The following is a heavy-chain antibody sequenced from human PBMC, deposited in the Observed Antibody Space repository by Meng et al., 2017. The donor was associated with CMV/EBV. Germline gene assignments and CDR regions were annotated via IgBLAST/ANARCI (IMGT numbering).Heavy chain of an antibody. CDR3: ARVGVRLGPFDY. J-gene: IGHJ4*02. D-gene: IGHD1-26*01. V-gene: IGHV1-2*02. CDR2: INPNSGGT. Sequence: QVQLGQCGAEMKKPGASVKVSCKASGYTFTGYYMHWVRQAPGQGLEWMGWINPNSGGTNYAQKFQGRVTMTRDTSISTAYMELSRLRSDDTAMYYCARVGVRLGPFDYWGQGTLVTVSS. CDR1: GYTFTGYY.